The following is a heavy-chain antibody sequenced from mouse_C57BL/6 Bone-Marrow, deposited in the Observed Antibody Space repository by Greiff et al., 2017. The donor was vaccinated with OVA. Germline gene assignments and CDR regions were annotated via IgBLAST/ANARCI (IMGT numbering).Heavy chain of an antibody. CDR1: GFTFSSYT. J-gene: IGHJ4*01. D-gene: IGHD1-1*01. V-gene: IGHV5-9*01. CDR2: ISGGGGNT. Sequence: EVQLVESGGGLVKPGGSLKLSCAASGFTFSSYTMSWVRQTPEKRLEWVATISGGGGNTYYPDSVKGRFTISRDNAKNTLYLQMSSLRSEDTALYYCARQGLYYGSTCYAMDYWGQGTSVTVSS. CDR3: ARQGLYYGSTCYAMDY.